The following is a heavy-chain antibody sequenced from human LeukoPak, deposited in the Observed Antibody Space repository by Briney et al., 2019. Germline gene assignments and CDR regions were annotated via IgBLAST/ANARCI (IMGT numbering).Heavy chain of an antibody. Sequence: GGSLRLPCAASGFIFSDYYMTWIRQAPGKGLEWVSYISRSGSTIYYADSVKGRFTISRDNAKNSLYLQMNSLRAEDTAVYYCARDVTYYYDSSGHGYDAFDIWGQGTMVSVSS. D-gene: IGHD3-22*01. CDR3: ARDVTYYYDSSGHGYDAFDI. V-gene: IGHV3-11*01. CDR2: ISRSGSTI. CDR1: GFIFSDYY. J-gene: IGHJ3*02.